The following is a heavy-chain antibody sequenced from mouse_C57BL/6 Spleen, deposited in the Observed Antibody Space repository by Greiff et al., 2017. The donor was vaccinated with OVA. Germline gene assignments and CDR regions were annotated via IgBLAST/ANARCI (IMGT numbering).Heavy chain of an antibody. V-gene: IGHV10-1*01. J-gene: IGHJ2*01. CDR2: IRSKSNNYAT. Sequence: EVQVVESGGGLVQPKGSLKLSCAASGFSFNTYAMNWVRQAPGKGLEWVARIRSKSNNYATYYADSVKDRFTISRDDSESMLYLQMNNLKTEDTAMYYCVSGGGYYGSRGDYFDYWGQGTTLTVSS. CDR1: GFSFNTYA. CDR3: VSGGGYYGSRGDYFDY. D-gene: IGHD1-1*01.